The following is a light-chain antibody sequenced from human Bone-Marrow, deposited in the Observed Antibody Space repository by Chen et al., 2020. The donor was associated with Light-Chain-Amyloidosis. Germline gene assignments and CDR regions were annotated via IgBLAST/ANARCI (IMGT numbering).Light chain of an antibody. J-gene: IGLJ2*01. CDR1: DLPTKY. CDR2: RDT. V-gene: IGLV3-25*03. CDR3: QSADSSGTNEVI. Sequence: SYELTQPPSVSVSPGQTARITCSGNDLPTKYAYWYQQKPGQAPVLVIHRDTERPSGISEPFSGSSSGTKATVTISGVQAEDEADYHCQSADSSGTNEVIFGGGTRLTVL.